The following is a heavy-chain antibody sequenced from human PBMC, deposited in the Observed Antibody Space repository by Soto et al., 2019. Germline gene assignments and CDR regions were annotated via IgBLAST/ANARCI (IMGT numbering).Heavy chain of an antibody. CDR3: AKALHSTFSYGVDV. V-gene: IGHV3-23*01. J-gene: IGHJ6*02. D-gene: IGHD1-26*01. CDR1: GFTFASYA. Sequence: EVQLLESGGGLVQPGGSLRLSCAASGFTFASYAMSWVRQAPGEGRERGSASSAGGGATYYADSVKGRFTISRDNSKNTLYLQMNSLRAEDTAIYFCAKALHSTFSYGVDVWGPGTTVTVSS. CDR2: SSAGGGAT.